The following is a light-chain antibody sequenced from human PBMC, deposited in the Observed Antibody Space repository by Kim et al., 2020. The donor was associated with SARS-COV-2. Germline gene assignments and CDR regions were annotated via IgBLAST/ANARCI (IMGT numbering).Light chain of an antibody. CDR2: DVR. Sequence: GRATTTAWTGTTRAVGGYTYVSGYQQHPGKAPNLMIYDVRNRPSGVSNHCSGAKSGNTASLTISGLQAEDEADYYCSSYTSGSTRVFGGGTQVTVL. V-gene: IGLV2-14*03. CDR1: TRAVGGYTY. CDR3: SSYTSGSTRV. J-gene: IGLJ3*02.